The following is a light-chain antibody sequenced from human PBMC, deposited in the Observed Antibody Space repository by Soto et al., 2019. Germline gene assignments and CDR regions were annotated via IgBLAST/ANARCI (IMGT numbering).Light chain of an antibody. V-gene: IGKV1-9*01. CDR3: QQLNSYPLT. CDR1: QGISSF. CDR2: AAS. J-gene: IGKJ4*01. Sequence: DIPLTQSPSFLSASVGDRVTITCRASQGISSFLAWYQQKPGKAPKLLIYAASTLQSGVPSRFSGSGSGTEFTLTVSSLQPEDFATYFCQQLNSYPLTFGGGTKVEI.